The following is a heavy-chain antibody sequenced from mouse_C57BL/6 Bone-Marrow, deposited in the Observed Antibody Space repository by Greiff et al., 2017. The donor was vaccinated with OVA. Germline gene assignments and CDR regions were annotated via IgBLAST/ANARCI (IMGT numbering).Heavy chain of an antibody. CDR2: IRNKANGYTT. CDR3: ARDNRDYDDYFDD. CDR1: GFTFTDYY. Sequence: EVKLVESGGGLVQPGGSLSLSCAASGFTFTDYYMSWVRQPPGKALEWLGFIRNKANGYTTAYSASVKGRFTISRDNSQSILYLQRNALRAEDSATYYGARDNRDYDDYFDDWGQGTTLTVSS. D-gene: IGHD2-4*01. V-gene: IGHV7-3*01. J-gene: IGHJ2*01.